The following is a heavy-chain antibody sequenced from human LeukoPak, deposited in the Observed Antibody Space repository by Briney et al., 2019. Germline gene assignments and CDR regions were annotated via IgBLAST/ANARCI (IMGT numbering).Heavy chain of an antibody. D-gene: IGHD6-19*01. CDR3: AKDRIGGVAVAGKGRWFDP. CDR1: GFTFNSYA. V-gene: IGHV3-23*01. CDR2: ISGSGDRT. J-gene: IGHJ5*02. Sequence: GGSLRLSCAASGFTFNSYAMSWVRQAPGKGLEWVSTISGSGDRTSYADSVKGRFTISRDNSKNTLFLQMNSLRAEDTAVYYCAKDRIGGVAVAGKGRWFDPWGQGTLVTVSS.